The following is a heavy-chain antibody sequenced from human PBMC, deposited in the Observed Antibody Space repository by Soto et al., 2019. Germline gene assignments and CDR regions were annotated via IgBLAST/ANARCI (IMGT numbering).Heavy chain of an antibody. CDR2: ISGYNGDT. V-gene: IGHV1-18*01. CDR1: GYTFTRYG. J-gene: IGHJ4*02. CDR3: ARERVESGFDY. Sequence: GASVKVSCKASGYTFTRYGISWVRQAPGQGLEWMGWISGYNGDTNYAQKFQGRVSMTTDKSTSTAYMELRSLRSDDTAVYYCARERVESGFDYWGQGTLVTVSS. D-gene: IGHD6-25*01.